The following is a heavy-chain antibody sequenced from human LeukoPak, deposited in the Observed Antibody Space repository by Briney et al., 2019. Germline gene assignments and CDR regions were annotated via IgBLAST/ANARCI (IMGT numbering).Heavy chain of an antibody. J-gene: IGHJ4*02. Sequence: GESLKISCQVSGYIFTNYWVGWVRQMPGKGLEWMGIIYPGDSDTRYSPSFQGQVTISADKSISTAYLQWTSLKASDTAIYYCVRHLSDITSCPNYWGPGTLITVAS. V-gene: IGHV5-51*01. D-gene: IGHD2-2*01. CDR2: IYPGDSDT. CDR1: GYIFTNYW. CDR3: VRHLSDITSCPNY.